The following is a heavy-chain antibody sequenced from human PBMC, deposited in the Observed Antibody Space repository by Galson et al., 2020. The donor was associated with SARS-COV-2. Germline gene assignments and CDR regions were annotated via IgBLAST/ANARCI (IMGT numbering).Heavy chain of an antibody. D-gene: IGHD3-10*01. CDR1: GGSINSSNYR. V-gene: IGHV4-39*01. CDR2: FYYSGST. Sequence: ETSETLSLTCSVSGGSINSSNYRWAWIRQPPGKGLEWIGTFYYSGSTYYNPSLKSRVIISGDTSKNQFSLRLSSVTAADTAVYYCARHYYYYYFDLWGRGTLVIVSS. J-gene: IGHJ2*01. CDR3: ARHYYYYYFDL.